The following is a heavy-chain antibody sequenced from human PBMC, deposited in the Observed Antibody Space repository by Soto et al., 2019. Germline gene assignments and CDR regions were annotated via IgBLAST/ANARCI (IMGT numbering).Heavy chain of an antibody. CDR1: GFTFSSYG. V-gene: IGHV3-33*01. J-gene: IGHJ4*02. CDR3: ARDTIAALYDY. Sequence: QVQLVESGGGVVQPGRSLRPSCAASGFTFSSYGMHWVRQAPGKGLEWVAVIWYDGSNKYYADSVKGRFTISRDNSKNTLYLQMNSLRAEDTAVYYCARDTIAALYDYWGQGTLVTVSS. D-gene: IGHD6-13*01. CDR2: IWYDGSNK.